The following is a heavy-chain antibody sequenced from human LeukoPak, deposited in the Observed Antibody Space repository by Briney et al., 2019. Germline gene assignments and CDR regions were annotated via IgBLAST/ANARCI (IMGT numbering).Heavy chain of an antibody. J-gene: IGHJ4*02. CDR3: AGYSSSWYDY. CDR1: GGSISSSSYY. Sequence: SETLSLTCTVSGGSISSSSYYWGWIRQPPGKGLEWIGSIYYSGSTYYNPSLESRVTISVDTSKNQFSLKLSSVTAADTAVYYCAGYSSSWYDYWGQGTLVTVSS. V-gene: IGHV4-39*01. D-gene: IGHD6-13*01. CDR2: IYYSGST.